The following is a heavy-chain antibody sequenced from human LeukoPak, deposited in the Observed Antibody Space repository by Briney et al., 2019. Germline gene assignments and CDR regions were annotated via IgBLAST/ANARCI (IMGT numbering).Heavy chain of an antibody. CDR3: ARDVVVTAIHHPFHV. CDR1: GYTFTSYG. CDR2: ISAYNGNT. J-gene: IGHJ3*01. Sequence: ASVKVSCKASGYTFTSYGISWVRQAPGQGLEWMGWISAYNGNTNYAQKLQGRVTMTTDTSTSTAYMELRSLRSDDTAVYYCARDVVVTAIHHPFHVWGQGTMDTVSS. V-gene: IGHV1-18*01. D-gene: IGHD2-21*02.